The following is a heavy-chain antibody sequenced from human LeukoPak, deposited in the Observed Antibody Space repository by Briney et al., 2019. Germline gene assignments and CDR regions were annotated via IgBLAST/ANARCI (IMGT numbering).Heavy chain of an antibody. J-gene: IGHJ4*02. V-gene: IGHV3-23*01. D-gene: IGHD6-19*01. CDR1: GFTFSSYA. Sequence: GGSLRLSCAASGFTFSSYAMSWVRQAPGKGLEWVSAISGSGGSTYYADSVKGRFTISRDNSKNTLYLQMNSLRAEDTAVYYCANFLPDQLFSPGIAVAGLDYWGQGTLVTVSS. CDR2: ISGSGGST. CDR3: ANFLPDQLFSPGIAVAGLDY.